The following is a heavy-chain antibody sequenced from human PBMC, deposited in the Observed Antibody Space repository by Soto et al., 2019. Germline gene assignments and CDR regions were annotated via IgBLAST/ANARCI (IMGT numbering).Heavy chain of an antibody. Sequence: QVQLQESGPGLVKPSQTLSLTCTVSGGSISSGGYYWSWIRQHPGKGLEWIGYIYYSGSTYYNPSLKSRITISVDTSKNQFPLKLSSVTAAEKAVYYCARDGIAARPRGYFDYWGQGTLVTVSS. V-gene: IGHV4-31*03. J-gene: IGHJ4*02. D-gene: IGHD6-6*01. CDR3: ARDGIAARPRGYFDY. CDR1: GGSISSGGYY. CDR2: IYYSGST.